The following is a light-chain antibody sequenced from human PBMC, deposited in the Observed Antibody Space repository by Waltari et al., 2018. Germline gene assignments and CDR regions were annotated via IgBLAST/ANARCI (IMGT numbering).Light chain of an antibody. Sequence: QSALTQPRSVSGSPGQSVTISCTGTSSDAGGYNYVPWYQQHPGKAPKLMIYDVSKRPSGVPDRFSGSKSGNTASLTISGLQTEDEADYYCCSFAGSHTYVVFGGGTKLTVL. J-gene: IGLJ2*01. CDR3: CSFAGSHTYVV. V-gene: IGLV2-11*01. CDR1: SSDAGGYNY. CDR2: DVS.